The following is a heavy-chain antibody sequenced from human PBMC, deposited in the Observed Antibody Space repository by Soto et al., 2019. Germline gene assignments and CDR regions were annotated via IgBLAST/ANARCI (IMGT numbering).Heavy chain of an antibody. CDR2: IYHSGST. J-gene: IGHJ5*02. CDR3: ARVWTTVTNWFDP. Sequence: QVQLQESGPGLVKPSGTLSLTCAVSGGSISSSNWWSWVRQPPGNGLEWIGEIYHSGSTNYNPSLKSRSTISVDKSKNQFSLKLSSVTAADTAVYYCARVWTTVTNWFDPWGQGTLVTVSS. V-gene: IGHV4-4*02. CDR1: GGSISSSNW. D-gene: IGHD4-17*01.